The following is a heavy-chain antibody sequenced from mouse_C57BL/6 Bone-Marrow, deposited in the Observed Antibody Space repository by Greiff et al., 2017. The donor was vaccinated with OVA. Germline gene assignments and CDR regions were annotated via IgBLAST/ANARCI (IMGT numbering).Heavy chain of an antibody. CDR3: ARSPSYYGIFDF. J-gene: IGHJ2*01. CDR1: GYAFSSYW. V-gene: IGHV1-80*01. D-gene: IGHD1-1*01. Sequence: VQLVESGAELVKPGASVKISCKASGYAFSSYWMNWVKQRPGKGLEWIGQIYPGDGDTNYTGKFKGKATLTADKSSSTAYMQLSSLTSEDSAVYFCARSPSYYGIFDFWGQGTTLTVSS. CDR2: IYPGDGDT.